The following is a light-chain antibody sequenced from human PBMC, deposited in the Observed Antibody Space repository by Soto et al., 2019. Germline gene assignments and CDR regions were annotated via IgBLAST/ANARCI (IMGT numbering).Light chain of an antibody. CDR3: QQSYSSPPEFT. CDR1: QSISTY. CDR2: AAS. V-gene: IGKV1-39*01. J-gene: IGKJ2*01. Sequence: DIQMTQSPSSLSASVGDRVTITCRAGQSISTYLHWYQQKPGKAPKVLIYAASNLQRGVPSRFSGGGSGTHFTLTITSLQPEDSATYFCQQSYSSPPEFTFCRGTKLEI.